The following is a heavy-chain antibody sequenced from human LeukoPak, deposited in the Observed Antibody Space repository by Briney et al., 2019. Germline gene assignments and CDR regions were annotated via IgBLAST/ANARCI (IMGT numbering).Heavy chain of an antibody. CDR2: ISGSGGST. D-gene: IGHD3-22*01. J-gene: IGHJ4*02. Sequence: PGGSLRLSCAASGFTFSSYAMSWVRQAPGKGLEWVSAISGSGGSTYYADSVKGRFTISRDNSKNTLYLQMNSLRAEDTAVYYCAKVEGYYDSSGYRTRAADYWGQGTLVTVSS. CDR1: GFTFSSYA. V-gene: IGHV3-23*01. CDR3: AKVEGYYDSSGYRTRAADY.